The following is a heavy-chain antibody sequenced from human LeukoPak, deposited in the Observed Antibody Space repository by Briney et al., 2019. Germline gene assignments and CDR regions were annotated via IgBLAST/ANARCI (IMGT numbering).Heavy chain of an antibody. CDR1: GYTFTSYY. D-gene: IGHD6-13*01. CDR3: ARVWQQLAPDEAFDI. V-gene: IGHV1-46*01. J-gene: IGHJ3*02. CDR2: INLSGGST. Sequence: ASVKVSCKASGYTFTSYYMHWVRQAPGQGLEWMGIINLSGGSTSYAQKFQGRVTMTRDTSTSTVHMELSSLRSEDTAVYYCARVWQQLAPDEAFDIWGQGTMVTVSS.